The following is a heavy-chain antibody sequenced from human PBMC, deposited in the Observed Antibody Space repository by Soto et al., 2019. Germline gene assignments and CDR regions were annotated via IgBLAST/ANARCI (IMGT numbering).Heavy chain of an antibody. CDR3: ARSEVTDYGDYFWFDP. D-gene: IGHD4-17*01. CDR1: GGTFRRQA. J-gene: IGHJ5*02. V-gene: IGHV1-69*12. Sequence: QVQLVQSGTEVKRPGSSVKVSCQASGGTFRRQALSWVRQAPGQGLEWMGGIIPIFGTKNYAQNFQGRVTLTADQSAGTVYMELSTLTYDDSAVYFCARSEVTDYGDYFWFDPWGQGTLVIVSS. CDR2: IIPIFGTK.